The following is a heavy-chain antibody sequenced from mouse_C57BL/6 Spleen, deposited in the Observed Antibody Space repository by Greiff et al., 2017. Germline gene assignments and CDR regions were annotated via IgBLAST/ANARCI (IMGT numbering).Heavy chain of an antibody. CDR1: GYSITSGYY. CDR3: ARNYDGYPVDY. J-gene: IGHJ4*01. Sequence: EVQLQQSGPGLVKPSQSLSLTCSVTGYSITSGYYWNWIRQFPGNKLEWMGYISYDGSNNYNPSLKNRISITRDTSKNQFFLKLNSVTTEDTATYYCARNYDGYPVDYWGQGTSVTVSS. D-gene: IGHD2-3*01. V-gene: IGHV3-6*01. CDR2: ISYDGSN.